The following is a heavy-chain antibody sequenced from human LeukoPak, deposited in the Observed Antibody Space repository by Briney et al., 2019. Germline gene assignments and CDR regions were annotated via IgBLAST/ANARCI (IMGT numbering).Heavy chain of an antibody. J-gene: IGHJ4*02. D-gene: IGHD6-19*01. CDR2: INPSGGST. Sequence: ASVKVSCKASGYTFTSYYMHWVRQAPGQGLEWMGIINPSGGSTSYAQKFQGRVTMTRDTSTSTVYMELSSLRSEDTAVYCCARNGEQWLVRSTVDYWGQGTLVTVSS. CDR3: ARNGEQWLVRSTVDY. V-gene: IGHV1-46*01. CDR1: GYTFTSYY.